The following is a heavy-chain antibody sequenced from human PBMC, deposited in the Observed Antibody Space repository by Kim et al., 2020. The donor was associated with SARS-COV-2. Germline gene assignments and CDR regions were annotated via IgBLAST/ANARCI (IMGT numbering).Heavy chain of an antibody. V-gene: IGHV4-4*07. Sequence: SETLSLTCTVSGGSITNYYWSWIRQPAGKGLEWIGRSYTTGSPNYNPSLRSRATMSVDTSKNEFSLKLRSVTAADTAVYYCARGQFYTSGWGKDVWGQGT. J-gene: IGHJ6*02. D-gene: IGHD6-19*01. CDR1: GGSITNYY. CDR2: SYTTGSP. CDR3: ARGQFYTSGWGKDV.